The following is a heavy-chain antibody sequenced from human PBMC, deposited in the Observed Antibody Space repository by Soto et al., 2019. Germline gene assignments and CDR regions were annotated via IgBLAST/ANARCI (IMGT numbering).Heavy chain of an antibody. D-gene: IGHD2-8*01. CDR3: ARSRKIVRMVYAIRTLYYFDY. V-gene: IGHV4-39*07. CDR2: INHSGST. J-gene: IGHJ4*02. CDR1: GGSISSGGYY. Sequence: SETLSLTCTVSGGSISSGGYYWSWIRQPPGKGLEWIGEINHSGSTNYNPSLKSRVTISIDTSKNQFSLKLSSVTAADTAVYYCARSRKIVRMVYAIRTLYYFDYWGKGTLVTVSS.